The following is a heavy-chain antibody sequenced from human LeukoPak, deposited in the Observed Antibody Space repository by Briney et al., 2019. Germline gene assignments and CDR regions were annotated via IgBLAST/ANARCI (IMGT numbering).Heavy chain of an antibody. J-gene: IGHJ6*03. D-gene: IGHD5-12*01. Sequence: GGSLRLSCAASGFTFSSYWMSWVRQAPGKGLEWVAIIKQDGSEKYYVDSVKGRFTISRDNAKNSLYLQMNSLRAEDTAVYYCARGLGPQWLRYDPNYYYYYMDVWGKGTTVTVSS. CDR2: IKQDGSEK. CDR3: ARGLGPQWLRYDPNYYYYYMDV. CDR1: GFTFSSYW. V-gene: IGHV3-7*01.